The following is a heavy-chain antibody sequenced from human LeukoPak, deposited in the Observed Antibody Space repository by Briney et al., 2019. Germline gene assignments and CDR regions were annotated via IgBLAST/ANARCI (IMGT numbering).Heavy chain of an antibody. CDR1: GFTFNNYA. V-gene: IGHV3-23*01. D-gene: IGHD6-19*01. CDR3: AKRRGWYEFFHFDY. Sequence: GGSLRLSCAASGFTFNNYAMTWVRQAPGKGLEWVSAISGSGSSTYYADSVKGRFTISRDNSKNSLYLQMDSLRADDTAVYYCAKRRGWYEFFHFDYWGQGTLVTVSS. J-gene: IGHJ4*02. CDR2: ISGSGSST.